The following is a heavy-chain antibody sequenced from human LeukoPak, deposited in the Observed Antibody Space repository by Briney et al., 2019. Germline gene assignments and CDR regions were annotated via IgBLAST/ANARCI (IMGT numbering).Heavy chain of an antibody. Sequence: GGSLRLSCAASGFTFSSYGMHWVRQAPGKGLEWVAVISYDGSDKYYADSVKGRFTISRDNSKNTLYLQMNSLRAEDTAVYYCVGGDYWGQGTLVTVSS. V-gene: IGHV3-30*03. J-gene: IGHJ4*02. CDR1: GFTFSSYG. CDR2: ISYDGSDK. CDR3: VGGDY.